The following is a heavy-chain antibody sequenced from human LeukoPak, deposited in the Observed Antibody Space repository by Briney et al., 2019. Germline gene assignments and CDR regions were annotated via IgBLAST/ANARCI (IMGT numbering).Heavy chain of an antibody. D-gene: IGHD3-9*01. Sequence: GGSLRRYGAASGFTFSSYAMSWLRQAPGKGLEWVSAISGSGGSTYYEDSVKGRFTISKDNSKNTLYLQMNSLRAEDTAVYYCAKPRPHFDWSNWGQGTLVTVSS. CDR2: ISGSGGST. CDR1: GFTFSSYA. J-gene: IGHJ4*02. V-gene: IGHV3-23*01. CDR3: AKPRPHFDWSN.